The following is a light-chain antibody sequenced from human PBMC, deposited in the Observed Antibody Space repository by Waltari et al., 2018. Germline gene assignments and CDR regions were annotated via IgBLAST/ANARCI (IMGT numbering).Light chain of an antibody. CDR3: QSYDTSLSVV. V-gene: IGLV1-40*01. J-gene: IGLJ3*02. Sequence: QSVLTQPPPVSGAPGQRVTISCPGSGSNIGAGHDVHWYPQLPRAAPNPLIYGSTSRPLGVPARFFGSTSGTSASLAITGLQAEDEADYYCQSYDTSLSVVFGGGTKLTVL. CDR1: GSNIGAGHD. CDR2: GST.